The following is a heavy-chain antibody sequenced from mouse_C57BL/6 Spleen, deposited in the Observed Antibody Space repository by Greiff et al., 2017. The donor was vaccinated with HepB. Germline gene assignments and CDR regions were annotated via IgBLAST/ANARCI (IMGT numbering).Heavy chain of an antibody. V-gene: IGHV1-42*01. CDR1: GYSFTGYY. Sequence: VQLQQSGPELVKPGASVKISCKASGYSFTGYYMNWVKQSPEKSLEWIGEINPSTGGTTYNQKFKAKATLTVDKSSSTAYMQLKSLTSEDSAVYYCAIYSNNEGFAYWGQGTLVTVSA. J-gene: IGHJ3*01. CDR3: AIYSNNEGFAY. CDR2: INPSTGGT. D-gene: IGHD2-5*01.